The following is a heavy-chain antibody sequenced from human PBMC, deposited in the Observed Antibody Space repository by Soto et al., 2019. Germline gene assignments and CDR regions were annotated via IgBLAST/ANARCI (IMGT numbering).Heavy chain of an antibody. V-gene: IGHV3-21*01. CDR1: GFSFSSYS. Sequence: EVQLVESGGGLVKPGESLRLSCAGSGFSFSSYSFDWVRQAPGKGLEWVSSISSGGNYIYYAHSVKGRFTISRDNAKNSLYMQMNSLRGEDTAVYYCASGETIAVAGTVTDYWGQGTLVTVSS. CDR2: ISSGGNYI. J-gene: IGHJ4*02. D-gene: IGHD6-19*01. CDR3: ASGETIAVAGTVTDY.